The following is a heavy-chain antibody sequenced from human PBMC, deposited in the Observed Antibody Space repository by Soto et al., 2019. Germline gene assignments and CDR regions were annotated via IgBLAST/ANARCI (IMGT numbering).Heavy chain of an antibody. D-gene: IGHD4-4*01. Sequence: GGSLRLSCAASGFTFSDYYMSWIRQAPGKGLEWVSYISSSGSTIYYADSVKGRFTISRDNAKNSLYLQMNSLRAEDTAVYYCARGDYSSYDPFYYYYYGMDVWGQGTTVTVSS. J-gene: IGHJ6*02. CDR1: GFTFSDYY. CDR3: ARGDYSSYDPFYYYYYGMDV. V-gene: IGHV3-11*01. CDR2: ISSSGSTI.